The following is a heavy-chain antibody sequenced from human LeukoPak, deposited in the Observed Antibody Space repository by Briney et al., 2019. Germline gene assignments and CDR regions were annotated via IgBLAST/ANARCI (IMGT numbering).Heavy chain of an antibody. Sequence: PGGSLRLSCEASGFSLSSYEMNWVRQAPGKGLEWVSHISSMGSTIYYADSVKGRFTISRDNAKNSLYLQMNSLRAEDTAVYYCARVGWVLRYAFDIWGQGTMVTVSS. D-gene: IGHD3-16*01. J-gene: IGHJ3*02. V-gene: IGHV3-48*03. CDR3: ARVGWVLRYAFDI. CDR2: ISSMGSTI. CDR1: GFSLSSYE.